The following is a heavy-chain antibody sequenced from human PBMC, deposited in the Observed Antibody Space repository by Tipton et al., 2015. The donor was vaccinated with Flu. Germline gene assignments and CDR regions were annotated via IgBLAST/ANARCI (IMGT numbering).Heavy chain of an antibody. CDR1: GFTFTGHY. J-gene: IGHJ4*02. V-gene: IGHV1-2*06. Sequence: QMQLVQSGAEVKTPGASVQVSGRASGFTFTGHYIDWIRQAPGQGLEWIGRIRPNSGDTNYAQKFQGRVTMTRDTSVSTAYMELSGLRPDDTAMYYCARLDFTSGWYLASFLDYWGQGSLVTVSS. CDR2: IRPNSGDT. D-gene: IGHD6-19*01. CDR3: ARLDFTSGWYLASFLDY.